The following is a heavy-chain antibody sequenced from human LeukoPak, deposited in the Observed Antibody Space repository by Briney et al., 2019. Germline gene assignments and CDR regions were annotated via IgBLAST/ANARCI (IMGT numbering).Heavy chain of an antibody. CDR2: IYWDDDK. CDR1: AFSLNTGGVG. Sequence: SGPTLVNPTQTLTLTCTFSAFSLNTGGVGVAWIRQPPGKALEWPALIYWDDDKHYSPSLKSRLTITKDTSKNQVVLTMTNTDPVDTATYFCAHSYYNWHEGAFDIWGQGTLVAVSS. CDR3: AHSYYNWHEGAFDI. J-gene: IGHJ3*02. V-gene: IGHV2-5*02. D-gene: IGHD1-20*01.